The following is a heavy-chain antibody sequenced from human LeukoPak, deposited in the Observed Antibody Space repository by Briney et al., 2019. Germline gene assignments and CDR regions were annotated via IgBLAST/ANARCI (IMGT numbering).Heavy chain of an antibody. CDR3: ARDGIAAHRAFDI. Sequence: SETLSLTCTVSGGSISSYYWSWIRQPPGKGLEWIGRIYTSGSTNYNPSLKSRVTISVDTSKNQFSLKLSSVTAADTAVYYCARDGIAAHRAFDIWGQGTMVTVSS. CDR2: IYTSGST. V-gene: IGHV4-4*08. D-gene: IGHD6-13*01. CDR1: GGSISSYY. J-gene: IGHJ3*02.